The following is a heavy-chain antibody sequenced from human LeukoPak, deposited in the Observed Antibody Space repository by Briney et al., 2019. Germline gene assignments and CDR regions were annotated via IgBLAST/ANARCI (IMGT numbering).Heavy chain of an antibody. CDR3: ARGSGGNRFDP. CDR1: GASMPGYH. Sequence: SETLSLTCTVSGASMPGYHWTWIRQPPGKGLEYIGYVYNSGTTFYNPSLKSRVTISADISKTQFSLKLTSVTAADTAIYYCARGSGGNRFDPWGLGTLVTVSS. D-gene: IGHD3-10*01. J-gene: IGHJ5*02. CDR2: VYNSGTT. V-gene: IGHV4-59*01.